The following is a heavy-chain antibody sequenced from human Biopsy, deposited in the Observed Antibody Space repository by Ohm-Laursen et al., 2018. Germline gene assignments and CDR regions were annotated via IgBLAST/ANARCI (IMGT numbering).Heavy chain of an antibody. CDR3: ARDRGYYSDRTVPGYFDL. D-gene: IGHD3-22*01. V-gene: IGHV4-59*01. J-gene: IGHJ2*01. CDR2: VYYTGST. CDR1: GDSISSYY. Sequence: GTLSLTWSVSGDSISSYYWSWVRQPPGKGLEWIGYVYYTGSTDYNPSLQSRVTISVDTSKNHFSLRLRSVTPADTAIYYCARDRGYYSDRTVPGYFDLWGRGTLVTVSS.